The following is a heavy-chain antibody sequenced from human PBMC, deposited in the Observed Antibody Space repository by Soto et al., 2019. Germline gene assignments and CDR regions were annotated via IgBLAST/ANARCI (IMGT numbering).Heavy chain of an antibody. CDR3: AKGSWVHHGSEGGNWLDP. CDR1: GVTFSNFA. V-gene: IGHV3-23*01. CDR2: ISHSGTST. Sequence: EVQLLESGGGLVQPGGSLRLSCAVSGVTFSNFAMNWVRQAPGKGLEWVSGISHSGTSTYYADSVKGRFTISRDNSKNTLYLQMNSLRAEDTAVYYCAKGSWVHHGSEGGNWLDPWGQGTLVTFSS. J-gene: IGHJ5*02. D-gene: IGHD3-10*01.